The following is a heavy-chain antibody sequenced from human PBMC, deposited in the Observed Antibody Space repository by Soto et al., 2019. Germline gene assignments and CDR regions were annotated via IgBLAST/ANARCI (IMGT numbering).Heavy chain of an antibody. J-gene: IGHJ4*02. CDR2: INAGNGKT. D-gene: IGHD3-16*02. Sequence: ASLNVSCKASGYTFTRYLIHWIRQAPGQRLEWMGWINAGNGKTEYSQKFQGRVTITRDTSASTAYMELSSLRSEDTAVYYCARARYQPLPDNWGQGTLVTVSS. CDR3: ARARYQPLPDN. CDR1: GYTFTRYL. V-gene: IGHV1-3*01.